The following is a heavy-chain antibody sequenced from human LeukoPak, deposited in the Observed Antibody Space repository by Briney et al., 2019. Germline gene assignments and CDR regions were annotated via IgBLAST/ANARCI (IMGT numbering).Heavy chain of an antibody. CDR2: ISSSSSTI. V-gene: IGHV3-48*01. Sequence: GGSLRLSCAASGFTFSSYSMNWVRQAPGKGLEWVSYISSSSSTIYHADSVKGRFTISRDNAKNSLYLQMNSLRAEDTAVYYCARAPRYYYDSSGLKYYFDYWGQGTLVTVSS. CDR1: GFTFSSYS. CDR3: ARAPRYYYDSSGLKYYFDY. J-gene: IGHJ4*02. D-gene: IGHD3-22*01.